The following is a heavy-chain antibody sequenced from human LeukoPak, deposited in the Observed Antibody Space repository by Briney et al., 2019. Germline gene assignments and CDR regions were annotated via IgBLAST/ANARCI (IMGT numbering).Heavy chain of an antibody. CDR1: GFTFSSYG. CDR2: IRYDGSNK. Sequence: GGSLRLSCAASGFTFSSYGMHWVRQAPGKGLEWVAFIRYDGSNKYYADSVKGRFTIYRDNSKNTLYLQMNSLRAEDAAVYYCAKGGGYDFWSGRIFDYWGQGTLVSVSS. CDR3: AKGGGYDFWSGRIFDY. J-gene: IGHJ4*02. D-gene: IGHD3-3*01. V-gene: IGHV3-30*02.